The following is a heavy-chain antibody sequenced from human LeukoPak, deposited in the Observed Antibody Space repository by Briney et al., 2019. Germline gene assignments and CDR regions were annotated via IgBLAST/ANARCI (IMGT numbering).Heavy chain of an antibody. J-gene: IGHJ4*02. Sequence: PSETLSLTCTVSGGSISSYYWSWIRQPPGKGLEWIGYIYYSGSTNYNPSLKSRVTISVDTSMNQFSLKLSSVTAADTAVYYCARGIAAAGPFDYWGQGTLVTVSS. CDR2: IYYSGST. CDR3: ARGIAAAGPFDY. D-gene: IGHD6-13*01. V-gene: IGHV4-59*01. CDR1: GGSISSYY.